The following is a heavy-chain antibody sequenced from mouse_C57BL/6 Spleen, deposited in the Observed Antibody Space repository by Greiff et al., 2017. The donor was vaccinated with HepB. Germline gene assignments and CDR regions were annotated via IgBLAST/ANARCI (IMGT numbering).Heavy chain of an antibody. V-gene: IGHV5-4*01. Sequence: EVNVVESGGGLVKPGGSLKLSCAASGFTFSSYAMSWVRQTPEKRLEWVATISDGGSYTYYPDNVKGRFTISRDNAKNNLYLQMSHLKSEDTAMYYCARDYYGSSYVSWFAYWGQGTLVTVSA. J-gene: IGHJ3*01. CDR2: ISDGGSYT. D-gene: IGHD1-1*01. CDR3: ARDYYGSSYVSWFAY. CDR1: GFTFSSYA.